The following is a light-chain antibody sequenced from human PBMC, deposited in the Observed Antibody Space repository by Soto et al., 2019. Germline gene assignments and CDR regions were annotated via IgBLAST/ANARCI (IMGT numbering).Light chain of an antibody. Sequence: EIVLTQSPGTLSLSPGEIATLSCRASQSISGTFLAWYQHKPGQAPRVLIYGASRRATGIPDRFSGSGSGTDFTLTISRLEPEDFALYYCQQYDSGWTFGQGTKVEMK. CDR3: QQYDSGWT. J-gene: IGKJ1*01. CDR1: QSISGTF. V-gene: IGKV3-20*01. CDR2: GAS.